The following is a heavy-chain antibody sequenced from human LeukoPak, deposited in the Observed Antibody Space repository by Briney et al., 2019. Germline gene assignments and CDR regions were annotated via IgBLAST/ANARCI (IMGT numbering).Heavy chain of an antibody. CDR2: IIPILGIA. V-gene: IGHV1-69*04. J-gene: IGHJ4*02. CDR1: GGTFSSYA. Sequence: SVKVSCKASGGTFSSYAISWVRQAPGQGLEWMGRIIPILGIANYAQKFQGRVTITADKSTSTAYMELSSLRSEDTAVYYCARDQDKISPRGSSWLPFDYWGQGTLVTVSS. D-gene: IGHD6-13*01. CDR3: ARDQDKISPRGSSWLPFDY.